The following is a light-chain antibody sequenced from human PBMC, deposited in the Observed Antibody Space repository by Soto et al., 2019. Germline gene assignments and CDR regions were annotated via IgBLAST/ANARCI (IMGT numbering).Light chain of an antibody. CDR1: SGSVSVSHY. V-gene: IGLV8-61*01. CDR2: NTN. Sequence: QTVVTQEPSFSVSPGGTVTLTCGLRSGSVSVSHYPSWYQQTPGQAPRTLIYNTNIRSFGVPDRFSGSILGNKAALTITGAQADDESDYYCWLYLATGTWVFGTGTKLTVL. J-gene: IGLJ1*01. CDR3: WLYLATGTWV.